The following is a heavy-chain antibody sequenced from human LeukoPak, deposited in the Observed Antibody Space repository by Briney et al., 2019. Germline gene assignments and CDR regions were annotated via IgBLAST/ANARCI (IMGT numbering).Heavy chain of an antibody. CDR3: ARIGGDSSGSYAFDI. CDR1: GFTFSSYA. D-gene: IGHD3-22*01. V-gene: IGHV3-30*04. CDR2: ISYDGSNK. Sequence: GGSLRLSCAASGFTFSSYAMHWVRQAPGKGLEWVAVISYDGSNKKYADSVKGRFTISRDNAKNSLYLQMNSLRAEDTAVYYCARIGGDSSGSYAFDIWGQGTMVTVSS. J-gene: IGHJ3*02.